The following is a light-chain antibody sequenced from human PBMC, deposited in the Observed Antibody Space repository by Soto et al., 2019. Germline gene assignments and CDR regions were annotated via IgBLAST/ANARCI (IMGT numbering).Light chain of an antibody. CDR3: NSYTTTNSV. Sequence: QSVLTQPASLSGSPGQSITISCAGTSADFGGYDYVSWFQQHPGKAPKLIIYDVSHRPSGVSTRFSGSKSGNTASLTISGLQAEDEADYYCNSYTTTNSVFGTGTKVTVL. J-gene: IGLJ1*01. V-gene: IGLV2-14*03. CDR1: SADFGGYDY. CDR2: DVS.